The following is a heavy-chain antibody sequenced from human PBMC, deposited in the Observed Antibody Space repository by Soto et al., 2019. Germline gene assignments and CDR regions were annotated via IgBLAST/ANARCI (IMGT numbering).Heavy chain of an antibody. V-gene: IGHV3-23*01. CDR1: GFTFSSYA. Sequence: PGGSLRLSCAASGFTFSSYAMSWVRQAPGKGLAWVSAISGSGGSTYYADSVKGRFTISRDNSKNPLYLQMNSLRAEDTAVYYCAKDQRFLEWLSFDYWGQGTLVTVSS. J-gene: IGHJ4*02. CDR3: AKDQRFLEWLSFDY. CDR2: ISGSGGST. D-gene: IGHD3-3*01.